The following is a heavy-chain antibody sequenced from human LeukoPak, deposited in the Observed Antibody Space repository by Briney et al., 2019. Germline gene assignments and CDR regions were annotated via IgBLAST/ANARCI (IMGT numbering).Heavy chain of an antibody. V-gene: IGHV3-7*01. Sequence: GGSLRLSCAASGFTFSSYSMNWVRQAPGKGLEWVANIKQDGSEKYYVDSVKGRFTISRDNAKNSLYLQMNSLRAEDTAVCYCARNGAPVVTAITPYYYYMDVWGKGTTVTVSS. CDR2: IKQDGSEK. J-gene: IGHJ6*03. CDR1: GFTFSSYS. CDR3: ARNGAPVVTAITPYYYYMDV. D-gene: IGHD2-21*02.